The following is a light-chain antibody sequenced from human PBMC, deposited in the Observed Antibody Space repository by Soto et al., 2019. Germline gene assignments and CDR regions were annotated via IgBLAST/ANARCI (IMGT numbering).Light chain of an antibody. CDR3: QQYNNWPVT. CDR1: QSVSSY. V-gene: IGKV3D-15*01. Sequence: EIVLTQSPATLSLSPGERATLSCRASQSVSSYLSWYQQKPGQSPRLLIYGSSTRATGIAARFSGSGSGTEFTLTISGLQSEDFATYYCQQYNNWPVTFGGGTKVDIK. CDR2: GSS. J-gene: IGKJ4*01.